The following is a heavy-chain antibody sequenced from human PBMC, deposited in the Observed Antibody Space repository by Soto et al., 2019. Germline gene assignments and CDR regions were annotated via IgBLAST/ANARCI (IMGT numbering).Heavy chain of an antibody. CDR3: ASGIIYYDFWSGYYKPYYYGMDV. J-gene: IGHJ6*02. V-gene: IGHV1-8*01. CDR1: GYTFTSYD. D-gene: IGHD3-3*01. CDR2: MNPNSGNT. Sequence: ASVKVSCKASGYTFTSYDISWVRQATGQGLEWMGWMNPNSGNTGYAQKFQGRVTMTRNTSISTAYMELSSLRSEDTAVYYCASGIIYYDFWSGYYKPYYYGMDVWGQGTTVTVSS.